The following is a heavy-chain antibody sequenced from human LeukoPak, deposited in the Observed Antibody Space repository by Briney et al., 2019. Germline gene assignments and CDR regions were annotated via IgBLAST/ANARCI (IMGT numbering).Heavy chain of an antibody. J-gene: IGHJ4*02. CDR2: INTDGTGK. CDR1: GFIYTKWG. V-gene: IGHV3-7*01. Sequence: GALRLSFAGSGFIYTKWGVKWVRQAPGKGLEWVANINTDGTGKYYVDSVKGRFTVSRDNTKNSLYLEMASLKAEDTAVYYCTRISLGQGLDSWGQGILVTVSS. CDR3: TRISLGQGLDS.